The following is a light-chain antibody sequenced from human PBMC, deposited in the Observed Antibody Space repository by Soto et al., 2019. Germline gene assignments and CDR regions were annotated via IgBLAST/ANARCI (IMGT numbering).Light chain of an antibody. CDR1: SSDVGSYNL. J-gene: IGLJ2*01. Sequence: QSALTQPASVSGSPGQSITISCTRTSSDVGSYNLVSWYQQHPGKAPKLMIYEGSKRPSGVSTRFSGSKSGNTASLTISGLQAEDEADYSCCSYSGSSTAVGGGTKLTVL. CDR3: CSYSGSSTA. V-gene: IGLV2-23*01. CDR2: EGS.